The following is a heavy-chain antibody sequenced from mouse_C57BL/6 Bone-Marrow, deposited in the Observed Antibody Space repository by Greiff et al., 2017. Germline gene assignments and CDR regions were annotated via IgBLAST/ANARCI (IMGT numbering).Heavy chain of an antibody. CDR1: GFNIKDDY. CDR3: TTNREAMDY. CDR2: IDPENGDT. J-gene: IGHJ4*01. V-gene: IGHV14-4*01. Sequence: VQLQQSGAELVRPGASVQLSCTASGFNIKDDYMHWVKQRPEQGLEWIGWIDPENGDTEYASKFQGKATITADTSSNTAYLQLSSLTSEDTAVYYCTTNREAMDYWGQGTSVTVSS.